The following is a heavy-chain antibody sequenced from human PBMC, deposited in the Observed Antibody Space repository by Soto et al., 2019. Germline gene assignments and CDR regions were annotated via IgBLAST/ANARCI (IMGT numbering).Heavy chain of an antibody. CDR1: GGSFSDYY. Sequence: QVQLQQWGAGLLKPSETLSLSCTVYGGSFSDYYWSWIRQPPGKGLEWIGEVSHGGNTNSNPALKSRVTMSLDTSKNEFSLKLSSVTAADTAVYYCARGLPYDSTTRAFGIWGQGTMVTVSS. V-gene: IGHV4-34*01. CDR2: VSHGGNT. D-gene: IGHD3-22*01. CDR3: ARGLPYDSTTRAFGI. J-gene: IGHJ3*02.